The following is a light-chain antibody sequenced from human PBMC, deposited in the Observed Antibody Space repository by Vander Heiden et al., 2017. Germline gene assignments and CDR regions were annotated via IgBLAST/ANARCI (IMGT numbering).Light chain of an antibody. Sequence: DIQMPQSPSSLPASVGDRVTITCQASQDISSHLNWYQQKPGKAPNLLIYDASNLETGVPSRFSGSGSGTHFTFTIGSLQPEDFATYFCQQYDNLPYTFGQGTKLDIK. CDR1: QDISSH. J-gene: IGKJ2*01. CDR3: QQYDNLPYT. CDR2: DAS. V-gene: IGKV1-33*01.